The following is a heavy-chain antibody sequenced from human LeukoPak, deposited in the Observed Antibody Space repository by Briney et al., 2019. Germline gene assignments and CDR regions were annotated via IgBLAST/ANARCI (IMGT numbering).Heavy chain of an antibody. CDR3: ARESTYYDFWSGLGD. Sequence: GGSLRLSCAASGFTFSSYAMSWVRQAPGKGLEWVSAISGSGGSTYYADSVKGRFTISRDNSKNTLYLQMNSLRAEDTAVYYCARESTYYDFWSGLGDWGQGTLVTVSS. J-gene: IGHJ4*02. V-gene: IGHV3-23*01. CDR2: ISGSGGST. D-gene: IGHD3-3*01. CDR1: GFTFSSYA.